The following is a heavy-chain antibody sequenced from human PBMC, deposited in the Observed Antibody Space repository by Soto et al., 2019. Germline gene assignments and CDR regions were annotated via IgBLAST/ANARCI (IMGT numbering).Heavy chain of an antibody. CDR2: IKSKTDGGTT. D-gene: IGHD3-10*01. J-gene: IGHJ4*02. V-gene: IGHV3-15*01. CDR3: TTLFGYYGSGSYYRDF. CDR1: GFTFSNAW. Sequence: GGSLRLSCAASGFTFSNAWMSWVRQAPGKGLEWVGRIKSKTDGGTTDYAAPVKGRFTISRDDSKNTLYLQMNSLKTEDTAVYYCTTLFGYYGSGSYYRDFWGQGTLVTVSS.